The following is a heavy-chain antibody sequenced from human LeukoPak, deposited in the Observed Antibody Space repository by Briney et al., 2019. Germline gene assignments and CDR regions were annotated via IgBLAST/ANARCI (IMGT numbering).Heavy chain of an antibody. D-gene: IGHD2-2*01. CDR3: ARTNNVVVPAATYYYYYYYMDV. CDR2: IKQDGGEK. Sequence: GGSLSLSCAASGFTFSSYWMRWVRQAPGKGLEGGANIKQDGGEKYYVDSVKGRFTISRDNAKTSLYLQMNSLRAEDTAVYYCARTNNVVVPAATYYYYYYYMDVWGKGTTVTVSS. V-gene: IGHV3-7*01. J-gene: IGHJ6*03. CDR1: GFTFSSYW.